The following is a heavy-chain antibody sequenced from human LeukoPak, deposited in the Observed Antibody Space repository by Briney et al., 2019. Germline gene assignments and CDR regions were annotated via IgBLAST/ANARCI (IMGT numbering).Heavy chain of an antibody. CDR1: GFTFNDYA. Sequence: GGSLRLSCVASGFTFNDYAMHWVRQAPGKGLEWVSFIYSDGTTYYADSVKGRFTISRDNSKNTLYLQMNSLRADDTAVYYCARELLDSGDYWGQGTLVTVSS. CDR2: IYSDGTT. D-gene: IGHD3-10*01. V-gene: IGHV3-66*01. J-gene: IGHJ4*02. CDR3: ARELLDSGDY.